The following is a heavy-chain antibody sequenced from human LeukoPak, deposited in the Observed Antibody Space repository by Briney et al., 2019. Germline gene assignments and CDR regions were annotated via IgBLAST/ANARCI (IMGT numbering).Heavy chain of an antibody. Sequence: GSLGLFCSASGLPFHKAWEDWGRQGPGGGLDWVGRIASKTDGGATDYAAPVKGRFTISRDDSKNTLNLQMNSLKTEDTAVYYCTTGIRGDWGQGTLVTVSS. CDR3: TTGIRGD. CDR1: GLPFHKAW. V-gene: IGHV3-15*07. CDR2: IASKTDGGAT. J-gene: IGHJ4*02. D-gene: IGHD3-10*01.